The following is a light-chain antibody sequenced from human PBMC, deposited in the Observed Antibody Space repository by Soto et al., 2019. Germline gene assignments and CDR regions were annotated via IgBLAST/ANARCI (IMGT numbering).Light chain of an antibody. V-gene: IGKV1-9*01. CDR3: QQYNTYSWT. CDR1: QGISTY. CDR2: AAS. J-gene: IGKJ1*01. Sequence: IQLTQSPSSLSASIGDRVTITCRAGQGISTYLAWYQQKPRKAPKLLIYAASTLQSGVPSRFSGSGSGTEFALTISSLQPDDFATYYCQQYNTYSWTFGPGTKVDIK.